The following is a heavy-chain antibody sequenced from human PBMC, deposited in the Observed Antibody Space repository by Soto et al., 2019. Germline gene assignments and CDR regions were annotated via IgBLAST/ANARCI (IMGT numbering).Heavy chain of an antibody. V-gene: IGHV4-31*03. J-gene: IGHJ4*02. CDR1: GGSISSGGYY. CDR3: ARRIAVAGRDYFDY. CDR2: IYYSGST. Sequence: PSETLSLTCTVSGGSISSGGYYWSWIRQHPGKGLEWIGYIYYSGSTYYNPSLKSRVTISVDTSKNQFSLKLSSVTAADTAVYYCARRIAVAGRDYFDYWGQGTLVTVSS. D-gene: IGHD6-19*01.